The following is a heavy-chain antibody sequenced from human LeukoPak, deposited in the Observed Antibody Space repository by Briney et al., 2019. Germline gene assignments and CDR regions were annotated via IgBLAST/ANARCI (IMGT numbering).Heavy chain of an antibody. CDR3: ASSLYGEDYYYYGMDV. V-gene: IGHV3-30*04. Sequence: GGSLRLSCAASGFTFSSYAMHWVRQAPGKGLEWVAVISYDGSNKYYADSVKGRFTISRDNPKNTLYLQMNSLRAEDTAVYYCASSLYGEDYYYYGMDVWGKGTTVTVSS. CDR2: ISYDGSNK. CDR1: GFTFSSYA. J-gene: IGHJ6*04. D-gene: IGHD4-17*01.